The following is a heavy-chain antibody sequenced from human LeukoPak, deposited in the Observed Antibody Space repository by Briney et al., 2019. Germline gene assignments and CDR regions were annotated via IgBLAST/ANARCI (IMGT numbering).Heavy chain of an antibody. CDR2: IYHSGST. CDR3: ARGWELLSAFDI. V-gene: IGHV4-4*02. D-gene: IGHD1-26*01. CDR1: GGSISSSNW. J-gene: IGHJ3*02. Sequence: SETLSLTCAVSGGSISSSNWWSWVRQPPGKGLGWIGEIYHSGSTNYNPSLKSRVTISVGKSKNQFSLKLSSVTAADTAVYYCARGWELLSAFDIWGQGTMVTVSS.